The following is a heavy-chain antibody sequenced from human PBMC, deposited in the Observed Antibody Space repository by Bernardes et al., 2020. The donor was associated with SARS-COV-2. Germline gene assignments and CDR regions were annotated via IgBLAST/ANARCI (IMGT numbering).Heavy chain of an antibody. CDR1: GFTFSSYW. Sequence: GGSLCLSCAASGFTFSSYWMYWVRQAPGPGLVLFARINSDWSSASYADSVKGRFTISRDNAKNTLYLQMNSLRVEETAVYYCVRARAFDIWGQGTMVTVSS. V-gene: IGHV3-74*01. CDR3: VRARAFDI. CDR2: INSDWSSA. J-gene: IGHJ3*02.